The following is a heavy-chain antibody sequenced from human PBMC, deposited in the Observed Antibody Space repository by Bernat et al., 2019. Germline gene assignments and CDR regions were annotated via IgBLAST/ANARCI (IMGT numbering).Heavy chain of an antibody. CDR1: GYTLTELS. V-gene: IGHV1-24*01. J-gene: IGHJ2*01. Sequence: QVQLVQSGAEVKKPGASVKVSCKVSGYTLTELSMHWVRQAPGKGLEWMGGFNHEDDETVYAQKFQGRVTMTEDTSTDTPYMELSNLRSEDTAVYYCATDASYGDSLGWYFDLWGRGTLVTVSS. CDR2: FNHEDDET. D-gene: IGHD4-17*01. CDR3: ATDASYGDSLGWYFDL.